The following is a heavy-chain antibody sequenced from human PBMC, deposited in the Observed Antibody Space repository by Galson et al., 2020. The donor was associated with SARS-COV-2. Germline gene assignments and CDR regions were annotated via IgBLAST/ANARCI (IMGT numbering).Heavy chain of an antibody. CDR1: GYSIGSGYY. D-gene: IGHD3-10*01. J-gene: IGHJ6*03. CDR3: ARHVWMIRGEGRYYMDV. CDR2: VHHSGSS. Sequence: SEPLSLTCGVSGYSIGSGYYWGSIRQPPGKGLEWIGAVHHSGSSYHNPSPVSRVTISLDSPNDHFSLRLSSVTAADTAVYYCARHVWMIRGEGRYYMDVWGKGTNVIVSS. V-gene: IGHV4-38-2*01.